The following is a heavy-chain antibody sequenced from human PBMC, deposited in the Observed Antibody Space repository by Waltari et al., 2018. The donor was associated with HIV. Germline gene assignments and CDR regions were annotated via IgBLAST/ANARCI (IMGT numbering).Heavy chain of an antibody. CDR2: IYYSGIT. V-gene: IGHV4-59*01. CDR3: ARDNSGSNDY. Sequence: QVQLQESGPGLVKPSETLSLTCTVSGGSISSYYWSWIRQPPGKGLEWIGYIYYSGITNYNPSLMCRVTIAVDTSKYQFSLKLSSVTAADTAVYYCARDNSGSNDYWGQGTLVTVSS. CDR1: GGSISSYY. D-gene: IGHD1-26*01. J-gene: IGHJ4*02.